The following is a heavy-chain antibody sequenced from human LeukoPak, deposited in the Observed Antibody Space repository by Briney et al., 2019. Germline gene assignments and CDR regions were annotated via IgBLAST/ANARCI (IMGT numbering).Heavy chain of an antibody. J-gene: IGHJ5*02. CDR1: GGSFSGYY. V-gene: IGHV4-34*01. CDR3: ARGRRTGWFDP. CDR2: INHSGST. Sequence: SETLSLTCAVYGGSFSGYYCTWIRQPPGKGLEWIGEINHSGSTNSNPSLKSRVTISVDTSKNQFSLKLSSVTAADTAVYYCARGRRTGWFDPWGQGTLVTVSS.